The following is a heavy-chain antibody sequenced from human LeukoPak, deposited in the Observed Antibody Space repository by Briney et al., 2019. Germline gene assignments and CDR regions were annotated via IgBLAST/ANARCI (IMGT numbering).Heavy chain of an antibody. Sequence: GGSLRLSCAVSGFIVRTNYMNWVRQAPGKGLEWVSVIYSGGNTYYADSVKGRFTISRGNSKNTLYLQMNSLRVEDTAVYYCASSVYSGSPTKSLDYWGQGTLVTVSS. J-gene: IGHJ4*02. CDR3: ASSVYSGSPTKSLDY. CDR1: GFIVRTNY. CDR2: IYSGGNT. V-gene: IGHV3-53*01. D-gene: IGHD3-10*01.